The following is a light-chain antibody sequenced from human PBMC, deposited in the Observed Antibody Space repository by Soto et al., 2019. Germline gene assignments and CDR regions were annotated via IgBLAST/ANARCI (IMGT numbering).Light chain of an antibody. V-gene: IGKV1-8*01. CDR2: AAS. Sequence: AIRMTQSPSSLSASTGDRVTITCRASQGISSYLAWYQQKPGKAPKLLIYAASTLQSGVPSRFSGSGSGTDFTLTISCLQSEDFVTYYCQQYYSYPWTFGQGTKV. CDR3: QQYYSYPWT. CDR1: QGISSY. J-gene: IGKJ1*01.